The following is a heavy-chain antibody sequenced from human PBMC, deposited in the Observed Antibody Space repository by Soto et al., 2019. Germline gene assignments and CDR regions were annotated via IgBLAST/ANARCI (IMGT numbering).Heavy chain of an antibody. J-gene: IGHJ3*02. D-gene: IGHD6-6*01. V-gene: IGHV2-5*01. CDR1: GISLSTSGVG. Sequence: SGPTLVNPTHTLTLTCTLSGISLSTSGVGLGWIRQTPGKALEWLALIYWNDDKHYNPSLRTRLTITKDTSKNQAVLTMTNMDPVDTATYYCARGLATLPVFAFDIWDQGTVVTVS. CDR3: ARGLATLPVFAFDI. CDR2: IYWNDDK.